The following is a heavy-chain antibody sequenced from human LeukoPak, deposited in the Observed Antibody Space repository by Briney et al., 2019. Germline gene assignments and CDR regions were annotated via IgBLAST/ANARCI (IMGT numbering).Heavy chain of an antibody. J-gene: IGHJ4*02. CDR2: ISYDGSNK. Sequence: PGGSLRLSCAASGFTFSSYAMHWVRQAPGKGLEWVAVISYDGSNKYYADSVKGRFTISRDNSKNTLYLQMNSLRAEDTAVYYCARVVGGYDSSALLDYWGQGTLVTVSS. CDR3: ARVVGGYDSSALLDY. V-gene: IGHV3-30-3*01. CDR1: GFTFSSYA. D-gene: IGHD3-22*01.